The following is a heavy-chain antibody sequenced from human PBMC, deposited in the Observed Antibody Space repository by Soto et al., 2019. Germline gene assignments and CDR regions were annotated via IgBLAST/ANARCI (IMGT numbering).Heavy chain of an antibody. D-gene: IGHD3-10*01. CDR3: AIKSTSAPKDY. CDR1: GYSFTTYL. V-gene: IGHV5-51*01. CDR2: IYPGDSDT. J-gene: IGHJ4*01. Sequence: PGESLQSSFKGSGYSFTTYLISWVRQMPVKGLEWVGIIYPGDSDTRYSPSFEGHVTISVDKSISTAFLQWNSLKASDNAIYYCAIKSTSAPKDYWGDGTLV.